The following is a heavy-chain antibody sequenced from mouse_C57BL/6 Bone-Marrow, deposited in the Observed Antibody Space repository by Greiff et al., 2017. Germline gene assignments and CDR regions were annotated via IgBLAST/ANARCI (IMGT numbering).Heavy chain of an antibody. CDR2: IDPNSGGT. J-gene: IGHJ2*01. D-gene: IGHD2-5*01. CDR1: GYTFTSYW. V-gene: IGHV1-72*01. CDR3: AAYYSNVYYFDY. Sequence: QVQLQQPGAELVKPGASVKLSCKASGYTFTSYWMHWVKQRPGRGLEWIGRIDPNSGGTKYNEKFKSKDTLTVDKPSSTAYMPLSSLTSEASAVYCCAAYYSNVYYFDYWGQGTMLTVSA.